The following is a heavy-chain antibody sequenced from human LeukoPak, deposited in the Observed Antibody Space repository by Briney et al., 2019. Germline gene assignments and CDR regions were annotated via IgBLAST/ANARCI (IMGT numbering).Heavy chain of an antibody. D-gene: IGHD3-3*01. Sequence: SVKVSCKASGGTFSSYTISWVRQAPGQGLEWMGRIIPILGIANYAQKFQGRVTITADKSTSTAYMELSSLRSEDTAVYYCVRASITYDFWSGYFFYYYYGMDVWGQGTTVTVSS. CDR3: VRASITYDFWSGYFFYYYYGMDV. J-gene: IGHJ6*02. CDR2: IIPILGIA. V-gene: IGHV1-69*02. CDR1: GGTFSSYT.